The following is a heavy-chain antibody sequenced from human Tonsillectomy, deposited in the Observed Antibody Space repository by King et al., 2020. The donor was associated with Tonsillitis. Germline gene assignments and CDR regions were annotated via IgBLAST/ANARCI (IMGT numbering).Heavy chain of an antibody. CDR3: SCNPLQTSL. Sequence: VQLVESGGGLVKPGGSLRLSCAASGFTFSTYSMNWVRQAPGKGLELVSSFSSSSTYIHYADSLKGRFTISRDNAKNSLYLPINSLRAEDTAVYYCSCNPLQTSLWGQGTLVTVSS. J-gene: IGHJ4*02. V-gene: IGHV3-21*01. CDR1: GFTFSTYS. D-gene: IGHD3-16*02. CDR2: FSSSSTYI.